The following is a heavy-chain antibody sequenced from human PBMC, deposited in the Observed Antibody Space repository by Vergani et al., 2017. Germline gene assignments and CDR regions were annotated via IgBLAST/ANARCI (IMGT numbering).Heavy chain of an antibody. CDR1: GYAFTDYY. CDR2: VDPEDGET. J-gene: IGHJ6*02. CDR3: ATGASEIVVVTAIDGYGMDV. V-gene: IGHV1-69-2*01. Sequence: EVQLVQSGAEVKKPGATVKISCKVSGYAFTDYYMHWVQQAPGKGLEWMGLVDPEDGETIYAEKFQGRVTITADTSTDTAYMELSSLRSEDTAVYYCATGASEIVVVTAIDGYGMDVWGQGTTVTVSS. D-gene: IGHD2-21*02.